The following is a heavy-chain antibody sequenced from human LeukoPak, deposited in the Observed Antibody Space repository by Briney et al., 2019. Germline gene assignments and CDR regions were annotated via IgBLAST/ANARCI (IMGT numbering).Heavy chain of an antibody. V-gene: IGHV4-34*01. CDR2: INHSGST. Sequence: SETLSLTCAVYGGSCSGYYWSWIRQPPGKGLEWIGEINHSGSTNYNPSLKSRVTISVDTSQNQFSLKMSSVTAADTAVYYWARAQATVTRGPFDYWGQGTLVTVSS. CDR3: ARAQATVTRGPFDY. J-gene: IGHJ4*02. CDR1: GGSCSGYY. D-gene: IGHD4-17*01.